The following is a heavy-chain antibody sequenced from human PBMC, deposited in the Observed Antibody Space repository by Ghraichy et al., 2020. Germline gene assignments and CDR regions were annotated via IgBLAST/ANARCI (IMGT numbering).Heavy chain of an antibody. CDR2: ISYDGSNK. CDR3: AREWTAMVPLYFDY. D-gene: IGHD5-18*01. V-gene: IGHV3-30*04. J-gene: IGHJ4*02. Sequence: GGSLTLSCAASGFTFSSYAMHWVRQAPGKGLEWVAVISYDGSNKYYADSVKGRFTISRDNSKNTLYLQMNSLRAEDTAVYYCAREWTAMVPLYFDYWGQGTLVTVSS. CDR1: GFTFSSYA.